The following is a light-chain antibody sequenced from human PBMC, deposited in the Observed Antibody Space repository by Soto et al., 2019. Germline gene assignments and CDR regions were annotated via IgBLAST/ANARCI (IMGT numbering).Light chain of an antibody. CDR3: SSYTSSSTFHV. J-gene: IGLJ1*01. CDR2: EVS. CDR1: SSDVGGYNY. V-gene: IGLV2-14*01. Sequence: QSALTQPASVSGSPGQSITISCTGTSSDVGGYNYVSWYQQHPGKAPKLMIYEVSNRPSGVSNRFSGSKSGNTASLTISGLQAEDEADYYCSSYTSSSTFHVFGTGTKVTV.